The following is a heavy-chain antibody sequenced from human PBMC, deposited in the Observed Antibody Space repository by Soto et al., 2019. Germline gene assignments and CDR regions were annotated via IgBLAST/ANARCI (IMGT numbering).Heavy chain of an antibody. J-gene: IGHJ4*02. CDR3: ASDIAGYCTTTTCYVGVGTAFDY. CDR1: GDTFSTYA. V-gene: IGHV1-69*06. CDR2: IISIFGTP. D-gene: IGHD2-2*01. Sequence: RASVKVSCKASGDTFSTYAFTWVRQAPGQGLEWMGAIISIFGTPTYAQKFQGRVTITADKSTTSAYMELSSLRSEDTAVYYCASDIAGYCTTTTCYVGVGTAFDYWGQGTPVTVSS.